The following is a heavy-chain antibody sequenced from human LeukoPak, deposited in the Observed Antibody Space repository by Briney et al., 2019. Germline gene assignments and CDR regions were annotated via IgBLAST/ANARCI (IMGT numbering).Heavy chain of an antibody. CDR1: GGSVSSGSYY. Sequence: SEALSLTCTVSGGSVSSGSYYWSWIRQPPGKGLEWIGYIYYSGSTNYNPSLKSRVTISVDTSKNQFSLKLSSVTAADTAVYYCARSLGAVAVSWYFDLWGRGTLVTVSS. D-gene: IGHD6-19*01. V-gene: IGHV4-61*01. J-gene: IGHJ2*01. CDR3: ARSLGAVAVSWYFDL. CDR2: IYYSGST.